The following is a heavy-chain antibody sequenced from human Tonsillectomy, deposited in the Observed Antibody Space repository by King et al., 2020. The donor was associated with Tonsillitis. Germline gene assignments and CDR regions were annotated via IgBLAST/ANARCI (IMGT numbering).Heavy chain of an antibody. CDR1: GFTFSSYS. D-gene: IGHD3-10*01. Sequence: EVQLVESGGGLVKPGGSLRLSCAASGFTFSSYSMNWVRQAPGKGLEWVSSISSSSSYIYYADSVKGRFTISRDNAKNSLYLQMNSLRAEDTAVYYCARDVGVSGGFDYWGQGTLVTVSS. CDR2: ISSSSSYI. CDR3: ARDVGVSGGFDY. V-gene: IGHV3-21*01. J-gene: IGHJ4*02.